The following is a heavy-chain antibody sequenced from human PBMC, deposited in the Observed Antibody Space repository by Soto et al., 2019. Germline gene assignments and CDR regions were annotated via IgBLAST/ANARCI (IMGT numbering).Heavy chain of an antibody. J-gene: IGHJ4*02. V-gene: IGHV1-8*01. CDR1: GYTFASYD. CDR2: MNPNSGNT. CDR3: ARGYSGSDNFDY. D-gene: IGHD1-26*01. Sequence: SVKESCRASGYTFASYDINWVRQATVQGLEWMGWMNPNSGNTGYAQKFQGRVTMTRNTSISTAYMELSSLRSEDTAVYYCARGYSGSDNFDYWGQGTLVTVSS.